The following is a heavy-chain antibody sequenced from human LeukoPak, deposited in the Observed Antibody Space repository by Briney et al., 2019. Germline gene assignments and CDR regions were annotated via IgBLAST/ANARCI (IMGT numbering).Heavy chain of an antibody. CDR2: IYTSGTT. V-gene: IGHV4-4*07. J-gene: IGHJ4*02. CDR3: AREDPLVAARGLDY. D-gene: IGHD2-15*01. Sequence: SETLSLTCTVSGGSISSYFWSWIRQPAGKGLEWIGSIYTSGTTNYNTTLKSRLTMSVDTSKNQFSLRLSSVTAADTAVYYCAREDPLVAARGLDYWGQGTLVTVSS. CDR1: GGSISSYF.